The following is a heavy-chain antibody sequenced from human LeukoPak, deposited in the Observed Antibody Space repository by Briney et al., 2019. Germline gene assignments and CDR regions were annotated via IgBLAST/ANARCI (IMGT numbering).Heavy chain of an antibody. J-gene: IGHJ4*02. CDR1: GSTFSSYS. CDR2: ISSSSSYM. Sequence: GGSLRLSCAASGSTFSSYSMNWVRQAPGKGLEWVSSISSSSSYMYYADSVKGRFTISRDNAKNSLYLQMNSLRAEDTAVYYCARALAAAGTFPHYWGQGTLVTVSS. V-gene: IGHV3-21*01. D-gene: IGHD6-13*01. CDR3: ARALAAAGTFPHY.